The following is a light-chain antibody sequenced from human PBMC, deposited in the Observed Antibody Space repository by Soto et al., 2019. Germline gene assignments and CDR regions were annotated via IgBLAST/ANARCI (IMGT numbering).Light chain of an antibody. CDR1: QDISNY. CDR2: DAS. CDR3: QQYDNLLPLT. J-gene: IGKJ4*01. Sequence: DIQMTQSPSSLSASVGDRVTITCQVSQDISNYLNWYQQKPGKAPKLLIYDASNLETGVPSRFSGSGSGTDFTFTISSLQPEDIATYYCQQYDNLLPLTFGGGTKVEIK. V-gene: IGKV1-33*01.